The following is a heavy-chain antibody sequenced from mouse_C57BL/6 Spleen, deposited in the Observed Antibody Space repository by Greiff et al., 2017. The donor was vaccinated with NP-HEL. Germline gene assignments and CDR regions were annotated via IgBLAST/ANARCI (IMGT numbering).Heavy chain of an antibody. CDR1: GYSFTGYY. J-gene: IGHJ1*03. Sequence: EVKLQQSGPELVKPGASVKISCKASGYSFTGYYMNWVKQSPEKSLEWIGEINPSTGGTTYNQKFKAKATLTVDKSSSTAYMQLKSLTSEDSAVYYCARNYRWYFDVWGTGTTVTVSS. CDR2: INPSTGGT. D-gene: IGHD2-1*01. V-gene: IGHV1-42*01. CDR3: ARNYRWYFDV.